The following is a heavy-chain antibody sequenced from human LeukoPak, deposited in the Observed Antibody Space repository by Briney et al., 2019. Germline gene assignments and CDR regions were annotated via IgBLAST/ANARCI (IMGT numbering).Heavy chain of an antibody. CDR2: IYYSGST. D-gene: IGHD3-3*01. Sequence: SEPVSLTCTVSGGSISSSSYYWAWIRQPPGKGLEWIGSIYYSGSTYYNPSLKSRFTISVDTSKNQFSLKLSSVTAADTAVYYCARQIYDFGGRRGAFFDYWGQGTLVTVSS. CDR3: ARQIYDFGGRRGAFFDY. J-gene: IGHJ4*02. V-gene: IGHV4-39*01. CDR1: GGSISSSSYY.